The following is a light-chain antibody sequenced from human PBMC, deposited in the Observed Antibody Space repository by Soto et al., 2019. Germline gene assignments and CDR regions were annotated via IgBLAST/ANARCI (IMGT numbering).Light chain of an antibody. J-gene: IGKJ3*01. CDR1: QSVSSSY. V-gene: IGKV3-20*01. Sequence: EIVLTQSPGTLSLSPGERATLSCRASQSVSSSYLAWYQQKPGQAPRLLIYDASSRATGLPDRFSGSGSGTDFTLTISRLAPEDFAVYYCQQYGSSPPTFGPGTKVDIK. CDR2: DAS. CDR3: QQYGSSPPT.